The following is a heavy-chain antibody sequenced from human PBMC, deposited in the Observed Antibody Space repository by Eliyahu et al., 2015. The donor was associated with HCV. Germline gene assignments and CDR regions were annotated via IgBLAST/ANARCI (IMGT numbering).Heavy chain of an antibody. CDR3: AKGWIQVWCPFDH. CDR1: GFTFRSAG. J-gene: IGHJ4*02. Sequence: QVQLVESGGGVVQPGRSLRLSCVASGFTFRSAGMHWVRQAPGKGLEWVAVISHDGSNTYYADAVKGRFTISRDNSENTLYLEMTSLRVEDTAVYFCAKGWIQVWCPFDHWAQGTLVTVSS. D-gene: IGHD5-18*01. CDR2: ISHDGSNT. V-gene: IGHV3-30*18.